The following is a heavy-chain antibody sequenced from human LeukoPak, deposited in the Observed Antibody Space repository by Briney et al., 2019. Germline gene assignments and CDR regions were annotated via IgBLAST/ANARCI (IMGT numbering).Heavy chain of an antibody. CDR1: GGTFSSYA. CDR3: ARALGTGTTDYYYYYMDV. D-gene: IGHD1-7*01. CDR2: IIPIFGTA. J-gene: IGHJ6*03. Sequence: SVKVSCKASGGTFSSYAISWVRQAPGQGLEWMGRIIPIFGTANYAQKLQGRVTITTDESTSTAYMELSSLRSEDTAVYYCARALGTGTTDYYYYYMDVWGKGTTVTVSS. V-gene: IGHV1-69*05.